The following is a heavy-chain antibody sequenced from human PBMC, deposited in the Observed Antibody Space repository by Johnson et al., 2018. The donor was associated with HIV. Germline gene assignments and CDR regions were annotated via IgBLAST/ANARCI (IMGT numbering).Heavy chain of an antibody. Sequence: VQLVESGGGLVLPGGSLRLSCAVSGFTFTDHYMDWVRQAPGKGLEWVGRIRNKANSYTTEYAASVKGRFTILRDDSKNSLYLQMNSLKTEETAVYYCARGGEKGSFDIWGQGTMVTVSS. CDR1: GFTFTDHY. CDR2: IRNKANSYTT. CDR3: ARGGEKGSFDI. V-gene: IGHV3-72*01. J-gene: IGHJ3*02. D-gene: IGHD7-27*01.